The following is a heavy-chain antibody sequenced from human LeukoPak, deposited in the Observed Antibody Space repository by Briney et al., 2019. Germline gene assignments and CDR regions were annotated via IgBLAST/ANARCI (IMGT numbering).Heavy chain of an antibody. J-gene: IGHJ4*02. Sequence: PSETLSLTCTVSGGSISSYYWSWIRQPPGEGLEWIGYIYYSGSTNYNPSLKSRVTISVDTSKNQFSLKLSSVTAADTAVYYCAREAVGATINWGQGTLVTVSS. V-gene: IGHV4-59*01. CDR2: IYYSGST. CDR1: GGSISSYY. D-gene: IGHD1-26*01. CDR3: AREAVGATIN.